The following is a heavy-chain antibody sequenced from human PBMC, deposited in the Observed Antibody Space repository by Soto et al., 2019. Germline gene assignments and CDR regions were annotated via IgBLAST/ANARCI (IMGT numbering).Heavy chain of an antibody. Sequence: SETLSLTCTVTGGSISTAYWSWIRQPPGKGLEWIGHIYYSGNTNYNPSLKSRVTISVDTSKNQFSLKLSSVTAADTAVYYCARHALEDCGGDCYHYAFDICRHGTMVTVS. CDR1: GGSISTAY. D-gene: IGHD2-21*02. J-gene: IGHJ3*02. CDR2: IYYSGNT. CDR3: ARHALEDCGGDCYHYAFDI. V-gene: IGHV4-59*08.